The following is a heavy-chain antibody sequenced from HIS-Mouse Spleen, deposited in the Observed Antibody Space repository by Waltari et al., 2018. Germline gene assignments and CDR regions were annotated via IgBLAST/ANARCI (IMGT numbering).Heavy chain of an antibody. CDR2: INHSGST. D-gene: IGHD2-2*01. CDR1: GGSFSGYY. V-gene: IGHV4-34*01. CDR3: ARGRYCSSTSCSYYYGMDV. Sequence: QVQLQQWGAGLLKPSETLSPTCAVYGGSFSGYYWSWIRQPPGKGMEWIGEINHSGSTNYNPSLKSRVTISVDTSKNQFSLKLSSVTAADTAVYYCARGRYCSSTSCSYYYGMDVWGQGTTVTVSS. J-gene: IGHJ6*02.